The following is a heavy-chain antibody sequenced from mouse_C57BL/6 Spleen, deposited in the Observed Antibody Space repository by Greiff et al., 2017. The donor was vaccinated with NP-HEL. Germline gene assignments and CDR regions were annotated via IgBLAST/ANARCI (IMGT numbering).Heavy chain of an antibody. J-gene: IGHJ4*01. CDR1: GYSFTDYN. V-gene: IGHV1-39*01. Sequence: EVQLVESGPELVKPGASVKISCKASGYSFTDYNMNWVKQSNGKSLEWIGVINPNYGTTSYNQKFKGKATLTVDQSSSTAYMQLNSLTSEDSAVYYCARSDGSSPYYAMDYWGQGTSVTVSS. D-gene: IGHD1-1*01. CDR3: ARSDGSSPYYAMDY. CDR2: INPNYGTT.